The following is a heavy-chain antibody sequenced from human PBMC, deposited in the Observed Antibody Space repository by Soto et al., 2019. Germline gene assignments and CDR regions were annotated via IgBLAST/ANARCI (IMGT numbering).Heavy chain of an antibody. V-gene: IGHV3-33*01. J-gene: IGHJ4*02. D-gene: IGHD2-21*02. CDR3: ASQLAYCGGDCYGDY. CDR1: GFTFSSYG. Sequence: QVQLVESGGGVVQPGRSLRLSCAASGFTFSSYGMHWVRQAPGKGLEWVAVIWYDGSNKYYADSVKGRFIISRDNSKNTLYLQMNSLRAEDTAVYYCASQLAYCGGDCYGDYWGQGTLVTVSS. CDR2: IWYDGSNK.